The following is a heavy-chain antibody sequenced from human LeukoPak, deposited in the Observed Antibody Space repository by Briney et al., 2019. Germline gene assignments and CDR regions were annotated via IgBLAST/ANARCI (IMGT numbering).Heavy chain of an antibody. CDR1: GFTFSSYA. D-gene: IGHD1-26*01. Sequence: GGSLRLSCAASGFTFSSYAMSWVRQAPGKRLEWVSAISGSGGSTYYADSVKGRFTISGDNSKNTLYLQMNSLRAEDTAVYYCAKDRELLIVSHLDYWGQGTLVTVSS. J-gene: IGHJ4*02. CDR3: AKDRELLIVSHLDY. CDR2: ISGSGGST. V-gene: IGHV3-23*01.